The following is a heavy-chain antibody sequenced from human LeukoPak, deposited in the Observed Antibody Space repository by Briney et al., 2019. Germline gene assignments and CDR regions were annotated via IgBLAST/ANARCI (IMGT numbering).Heavy chain of an antibody. V-gene: IGHV3-30*18. Sequence: GGSLRLSCAASGFTFSSYVTHWVRHAPGKGLEWVAVISYDGNNKYYLASVKGRFTISRDNSKNTLYLQMNSLSAEDTALYYCAKGAKYFYGSGSYSGLVYWGQGTLVTVSS. CDR3: AKGAKYFYGSGSYSGLVY. CDR1: GFTFSSYV. J-gene: IGHJ4*02. D-gene: IGHD3-10*01. CDR2: ISYDGNNK.